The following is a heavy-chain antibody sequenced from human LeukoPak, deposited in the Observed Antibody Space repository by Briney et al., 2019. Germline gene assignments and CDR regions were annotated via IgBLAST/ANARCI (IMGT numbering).Heavy chain of an antibody. Sequence: QPGGSLRLSCAASGSTFSTYWMSWVRRAPGKGLEWVANINQDGSQTFYVDSVKGRFTISRDNPGNSVYLQMNSLRAEDTAVYYCARLMFLWPPIYFDYWGQGTLVTVSS. CDR3: ARLMFLWPPIYFDY. D-gene: IGHD2-8*01. J-gene: IGHJ4*02. V-gene: IGHV3-7*01. CDR2: INQDGSQT. CDR1: GSTFSTYW.